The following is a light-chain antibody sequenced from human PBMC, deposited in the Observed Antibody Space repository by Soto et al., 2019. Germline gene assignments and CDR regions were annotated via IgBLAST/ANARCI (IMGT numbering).Light chain of an antibody. CDR1: SSDIGSYNY. CDR2: EVS. Sequence: QSVLTQPASVSGSPGQSITISCTGSSSDIGSYNYVSWYQQHPGKAPKLMIYEVSDRPSGVSNRFSGSKSGSTASLTISGLQADDEADYYCSSYTSSTTRVFGGGTKLTVL. J-gene: IGLJ3*02. V-gene: IGLV2-14*01. CDR3: SSYTSSTTRV.